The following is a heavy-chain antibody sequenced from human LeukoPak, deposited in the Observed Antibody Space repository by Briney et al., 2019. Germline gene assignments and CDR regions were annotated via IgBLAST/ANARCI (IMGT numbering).Heavy chain of an antibody. CDR3: AKDTWGATKGFDY. V-gene: IGHV3-9*01. J-gene: IGHJ4*02. D-gene: IGHD5-12*01. CDR1: GFTFDDYA. Sequence: PGGSLRLSCAASGFTFDDYAMHWVRQAPGKGLEWVSGISWNSGSIGYADSVKGRFTISRDNAKNSLYLQMNSLRAEDTALYYCAKDTWGATKGFDYWGQGTLVTVSS. CDR2: ISWNSGSI.